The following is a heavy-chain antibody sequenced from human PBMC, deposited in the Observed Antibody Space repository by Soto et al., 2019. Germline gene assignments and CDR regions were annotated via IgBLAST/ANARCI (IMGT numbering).Heavy chain of an antibody. Sequence: QVQLQESGPGLVKPSETLSLTCTVSGGSISSYYWSWIRQPPGKGLEWIGYIYYSRSTNYNPSLKSRVTISVDTSXXXFXXKLSSVTAADTAVYYCARGDPLLWFGEKVYYGMDVWGQGTTVTVSS. V-gene: IGHV4-59*01. CDR1: GGSISSYY. CDR2: IYYSRST. CDR3: ARGDPLLWFGEKVYYGMDV. D-gene: IGHD3-10*01. J-gene: IGHJ6*02.